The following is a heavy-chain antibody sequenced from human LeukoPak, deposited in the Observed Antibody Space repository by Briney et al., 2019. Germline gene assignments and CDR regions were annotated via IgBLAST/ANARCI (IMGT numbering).Heavy chain of an antibody. CDR2: ISSSSSTT. J-gene: IGHJ4*02. Sequence: GGSLRLSCVASGFTFSNYNMNWVRQAPGKGLEWVSYISSSSSTTYYADSVKGRFTISRDNAKNSLYLQMNSLRADDTAVYYCARSPDGYSYGYLYWGQGTLVTVSS. CDR3: ARSPDGYSYGYLY. V-gene: IGHV3-48*04. CDR1: GFTFSNYN. D-gene: IGHD5-18*01.